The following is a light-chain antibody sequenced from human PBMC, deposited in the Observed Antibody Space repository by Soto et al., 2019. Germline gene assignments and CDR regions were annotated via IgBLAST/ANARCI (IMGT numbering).Light chain of an antibody. Sequence: EIVLTQSPGTLSLSPGERATLSCRASQSVSSSRLAWYRQKPGQAPRLPIHDAVSRATGIADRFSGSGSGTHFTLTISRLEPGDFAVYYCQHFGGTTFTFGQGTRLEIK. V-gene: IGKV3-20*01. J-gene: IGKJ5*01. CDR3: QHFGGTTFT. CDR2: DAV. CDR1: QSVSSSR.